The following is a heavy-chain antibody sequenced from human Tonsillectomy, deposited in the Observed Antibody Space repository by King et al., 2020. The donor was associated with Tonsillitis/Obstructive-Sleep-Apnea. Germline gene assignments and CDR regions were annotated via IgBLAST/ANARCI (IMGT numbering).Heavy chain of an antibody. D-gene: IGHD3-22*01. CDR2: LSVSGGSV. Sequence: VQLVESGGGLVQPGGSLRLSCAAPGFSFSSYAMAWVRQAPGKGLEWVSALSVSGGSVYYADSVRGRFTISRDNSKSTLYLQMNSLRAEDTAVYYCAKDGGSMIALVSYLFDHWGQGTLVTVSS. CDR3: AKDGGSMIALVSYLFDH. CDR1: GFSFSSYA. V-gene: IGHV3-23*04. J-gene: IGHJ4*02.